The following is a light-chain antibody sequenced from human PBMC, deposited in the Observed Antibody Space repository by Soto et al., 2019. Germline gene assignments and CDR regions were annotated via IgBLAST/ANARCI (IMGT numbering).Light chain of an antibody. CDR3: ISYTSSSTYV. J-gene: IGLJ1*01. CDR1: SSDVGGYNY. CDR2: HVS. Sequence: QSALTQPASVSGSPGQSITISCTGTSSDVGGYNYVSWYQHYPGKAPRLMIYHVSHRPSGVSNRFSGSKSGNTASLTISGLQAEDEADCHCISYTSSSTYVFGTGTKLTVL. V-gene: IGLV2-14*03.